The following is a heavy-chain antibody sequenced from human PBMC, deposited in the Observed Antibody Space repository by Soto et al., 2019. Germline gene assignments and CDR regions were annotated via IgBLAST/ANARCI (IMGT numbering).Heavy chain of an antibody. V-gene: IGHV4-31*03. J-gene: IGHJ4*02. CDR3: ARVGRVSNGGYLDY. CDR1: GCSISSGTFY. D-gene: IGHD3-22*01. CDR2: IYYTGNT. Sequence: QVQLQESGPGLVKPSQTLSLTCTVSGCSISSGTFYWSWFHQHPGKCLEWIGYIYYTGNTYYNPSLKSRLTSSVETSKNQFSLTLSSVTAADTAVYYCARVGRVSNGGYLDYWGQGTLVTVSS.